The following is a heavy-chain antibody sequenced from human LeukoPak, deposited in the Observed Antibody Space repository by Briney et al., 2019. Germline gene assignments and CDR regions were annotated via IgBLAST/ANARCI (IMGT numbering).Heavy chain of an antibody. CDR1: GFTVSSNY. CDR3: AAGELGWNYFDY. J-gene: IGHJ4*02. CDR2: IYSGGST. D-gene: IGHD1-26*01. Sequence: GGSLRLSCAASGFTVSSNYMSWVRQAPGKGLEWVSVIYSGGSTYYADSVKGRFTISRDNSKNTLYLQMNSLRAEDTAVYYCAAGELGWNYFDYWGQGTLVTVSS. V-gene: IGHV3-53*01.